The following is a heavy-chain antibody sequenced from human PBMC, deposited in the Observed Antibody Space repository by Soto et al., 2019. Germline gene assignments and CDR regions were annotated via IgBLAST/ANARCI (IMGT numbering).Heavy chain of an antibody. D-gene: IGHD3-22*01. CDR1: GGTFSSYA. V-gene: IGHV1-69*13. CDR3: ARVQYYDSSGYYFHGMDV. J-gene: IGHJ6*02. CDR2: IIPIFGTA. Sequence: SVKVSCKASGGTFSSYAISWVRQAPGQGLEWMGGIIPIFGTANYAQKFQGRVTITADESTSTAYMELSSLRSEDTAVYYCARVQYYDSSGYYFHGMDVWGQGATVTVSS.